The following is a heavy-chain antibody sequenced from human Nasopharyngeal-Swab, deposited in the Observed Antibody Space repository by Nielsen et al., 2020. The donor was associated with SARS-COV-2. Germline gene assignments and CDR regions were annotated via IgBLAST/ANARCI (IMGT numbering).Heavy chain of an antibody. CDR1: GFTFSSYS. D-gene: IGHD6-19*01. CDR3: ARDLGAGLYSSGWYNYYYYMDV. J-gene: IGHJ6*03. V-gene: IGHV3-48*01. CDR2: IRSSSSTI. Sequence: GESLKISCAASGFTFSSYSMNWVRQAPGKGLEWVSYIRSSSSTIYYADSVKGRFTISRDNAKNSLYLQMNSLRAEDTAVYYCARDLGAGLYSSGWYNYYYYMDVWGKGTTVTVSS.